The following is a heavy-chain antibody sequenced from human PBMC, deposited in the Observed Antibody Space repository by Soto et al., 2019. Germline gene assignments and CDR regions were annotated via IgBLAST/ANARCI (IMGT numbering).Heavy chain of an antibody. CDR3: ARGPDHSKVGY. J-gene: IGHJ4*02. Sequence: QVQLQESGPGLVKPSETLPLTCSVSDGSVTGYCWSWIRQPPGKGLEWIGCIDYNGRAHYNPSLTRRVTMSLDTSNNHFSLKLSSVTTTDTAVYYCARGPDHSKVGYWGQGTLVTVSS. CDR1: DGSVTGYC. D-gene: IGHD4-4*01. V-gene: IGHV4-59*02. CDR2: IDYNGRA.